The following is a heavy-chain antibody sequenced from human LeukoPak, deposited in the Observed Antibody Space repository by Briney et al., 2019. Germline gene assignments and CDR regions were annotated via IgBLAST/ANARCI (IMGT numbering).Heavy chain of an antibody. CDR1: GFTFSSYW. D-gene: IGHD1-1*01. J-gene: IGHJ5*02. CDR2: INSDGSST. V-gene: IGHV3-74*01. Sequence: GGSLKLSCAASGFTFSSYWMHWVRQGPGRGLVWVSRINSDGSSTSYADSVKGRFTISRDNAKNTLYLQMNSLRAEDTAVYYCARGWAWNDVGLNWFDPWGQGTLVTVSS. CDR3: ARGWAWNDVGLNWFDP.